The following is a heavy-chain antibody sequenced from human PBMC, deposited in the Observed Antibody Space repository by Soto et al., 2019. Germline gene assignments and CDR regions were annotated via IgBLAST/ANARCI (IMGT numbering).Heavy chain of an antibody. J-gene: IGHJ4*02. D-gene: IGHD3-10*01. CDR2: INPSGGST. CDR3: ARKGVRYGGGIDY. Sequence: ASVNVSCKACAYTFTSYYMHWVRQAPGQGLEWMGIINPSGGSTSYAQKFQGRVTMTRDTSTSTVYMELSSLRSEDTAVYYCARKGVRYGGGIDYWGQATLVTV. V-gene: IGHV1-46*01. CDR1: AYTFTSYY.